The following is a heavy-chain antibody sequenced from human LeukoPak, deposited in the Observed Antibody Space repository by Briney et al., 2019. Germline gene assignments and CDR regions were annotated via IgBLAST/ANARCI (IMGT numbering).Heavy chain of an antibody. CDR3: ARVTGPRGGRPEY. J-gene: IGHJ4*02. D-gene: IGHD3-10*01. CDR1: GFTFSSYA. Sequence: GGSLRLSCAAPGFTFSSYAMHWVRQAPGKGLEYVSAISSDGGSTYYANSVKGRFTIPRDNSKNTLYLQMGSLRAEDMAVYYCARVTGPRGGRPEYWGQGTLVTVSS. CDR2: ISSDGGST. V-gene: IGHV3-64*01.